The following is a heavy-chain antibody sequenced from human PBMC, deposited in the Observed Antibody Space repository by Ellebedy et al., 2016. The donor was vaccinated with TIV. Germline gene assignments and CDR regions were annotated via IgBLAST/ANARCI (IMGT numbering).Heavy chain of an antibody. D-gene: IGHD2-2*01. CDR3: AKMPGSLFGL. V-gene: IGHV3-7*03. Sequence: GGSLRLSXAASGFTFSSFWMAWVRQAPGKGLEWVANINQDGTEKYYVGSVKGRFSVSRDNAENSLLLQMNSLRVDDSAVYYCAKMPGSLFGLWGRGPLVSV. J-gene: IGHJ2*01. CDR2: INQDGTEK. CDR1: GFTFSSFW.